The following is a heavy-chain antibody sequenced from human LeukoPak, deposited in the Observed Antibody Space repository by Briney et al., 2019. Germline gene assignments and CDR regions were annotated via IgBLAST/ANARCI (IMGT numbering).Heavy chain of an antibody. CDR2: INHSGST. CDR1: GGSFSGYY. D-gene: IGHD3-22*01. J-gene: IGHJ4*02. V-gene: IGHV4-34*01. Sequence: SETLSLTCAVYGGSFSGYYWSWIRQPPGKGLEWIGEINHSGSTNYNPSLKGRVTISVDTSKNQFSLKLSSVTAADTAVYYCARGSGDSSGYYYLRLGWYFDYWGQGTLVTVSS. CDR3: ARGSGDSSGYYYLRLGWYFDY.